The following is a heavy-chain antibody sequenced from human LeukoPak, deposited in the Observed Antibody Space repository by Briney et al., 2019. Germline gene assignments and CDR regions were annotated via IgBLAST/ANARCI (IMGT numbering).Heavy chain of an antibody. Sequence: SETLSLTCAVYGGSFSGYYWSWIRQPPGKGLEWIVEINHSGSTNYNPSIKSRVTISVDTSKNQFSLKLSSVTAADTAVYYCARGFRRMYSSSSFWFDPWGQGTLVTVSS. CDR2: INHSGST. CDR1: GGSFSGYY. CDR3: ARGFRRMYSSSSFWFDP. V-gene: IGHV4-34*01. J-gene: IGHJ5*02. D-gene: IGHD6-6*01.